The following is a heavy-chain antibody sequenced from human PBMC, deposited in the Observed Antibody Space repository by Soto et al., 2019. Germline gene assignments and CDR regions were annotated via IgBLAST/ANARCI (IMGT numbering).Heavy chain of an antibody. Sequence: DVQLVESGGGLVKPGGSLRLSCAVSGFTFGSYWMNWVRLIPGKGLEWVAYIKPDGSATYYVDSVKGRFTISRDNAKNSLYLQMNSLRVEDTSVYYCARAGYCGPGCYYYFDYWGQGTLVTVSS. V-gene: IGHV3-7*01. D-gene: IGHD2-21*02. J-gene: IGHJ4*02. CDR3: ARAGYCGPGCYYYFDY. CDR2: IKPDGSAT. CDR1: GFTFGSYW.